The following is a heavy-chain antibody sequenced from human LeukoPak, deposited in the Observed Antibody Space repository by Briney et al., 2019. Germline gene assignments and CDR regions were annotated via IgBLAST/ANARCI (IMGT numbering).Heavy chain of an antibody. CDR1: GYSFPTYW. Sequence: GESLKISCKGSGYSFPTYWIAWVRQMPGKGLEWVGIIYPGDSDTRYSPSFQGQVTISADKSISTAYLQWSSLKASDTAMYYCARRMVRGDMLYYFDYWGRGTLVTVSS. V-gene: IGHV5-51*01. CDR3: ARRMVRGDMLYYFDY. J-gene: IGHJ4*02. CDR2: IYPGDSDT. D-gene: IGHD3-10*01.